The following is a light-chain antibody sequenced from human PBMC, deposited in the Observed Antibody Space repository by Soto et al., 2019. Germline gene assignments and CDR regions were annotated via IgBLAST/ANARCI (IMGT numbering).Light chain of an antibody. J-gene: IGKJ4*01. CDR1: QSVTSNY. V-gene: IGKV3-20*01. CDR3: QQFSSYPLT. CDR2: GAS. Sequence: ENGLTQSPGTLSLSQGERATLSCRASQSVTSNYLAWYQQKPGQAPRLLIYGASNRATGIPDRFSGSGSGTDFILTISSLEPEDFALYYCQQFSSYPLTFGGGTKVDIK.